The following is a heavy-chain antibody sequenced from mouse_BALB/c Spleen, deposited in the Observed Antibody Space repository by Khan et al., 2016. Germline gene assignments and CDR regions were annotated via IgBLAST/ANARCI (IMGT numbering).Heavy chain of an antibody. CDR3: ARGEYEGTYYAMDY. D-gene: IGHD2-14*01. Sequence: EVKLEESGPGLVKPSQSLSLTCTVTGYSITSDYAWNWIRQFPGNKLEWMGYITHSGSTTYSPSLKSRISITRDTSKNQFFLQLGSVTTEDTATYYCARGEYEGTYYAMDYWGQGTSVTVSS. V-gene: IGHV3-2*02. CDR1: GYSITSDYA. J-gene: IGHJ4*01. CDR2: ITHSGST.